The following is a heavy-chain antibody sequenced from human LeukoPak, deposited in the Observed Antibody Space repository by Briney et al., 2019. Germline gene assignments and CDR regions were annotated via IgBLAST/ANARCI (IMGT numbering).Heavy chain of an antibody. CDR3: ASMEQYSYYYMDV. J-gene: IGHJ6*03. Sequence: SETLSLTCAVYGGSFSGYYWSWIRQPPGKGLEWIGEINHSGSTNYNPSLKSRVTISVDTSKNQFSLKLSSVTAADTAVYYCASMEQYSYYYMDVWGKGTTVTVSS. CDR1: GGSFSGYY. CDR2: INHSGST. V-gene: IGHV4-34*01. D-gene: IGHD6-6*01.